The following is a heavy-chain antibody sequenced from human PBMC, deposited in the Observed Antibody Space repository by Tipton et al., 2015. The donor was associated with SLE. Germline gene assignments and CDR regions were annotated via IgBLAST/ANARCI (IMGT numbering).Heavy chain of an antibody. D-gene: IGHD1-20*01. V-gene: IGHV4-4*08. J-gene: IGHJ4*02. CDR3: ARDLTGLGFDY. CDR2: IYTSGST. CDR1: GASISSYY. Sequence: TLSLTCTVSGASISSYYWSWIRQPPGKGLEWIGYIYTSGSTNYNPSLKSRVTISVDTSKNQFSLKLSSVTAADTAVYYCARDLTGLGFDYWGQGTLVTVSS.